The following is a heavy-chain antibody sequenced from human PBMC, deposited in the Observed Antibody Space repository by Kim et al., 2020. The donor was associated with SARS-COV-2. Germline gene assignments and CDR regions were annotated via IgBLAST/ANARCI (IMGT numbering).Heavy chain of an antibody. J-gene: IGHJ5*02. V-gene: IGHV4-59*08. CDR1: DGSISSHY. CDR3: AKLGYCRSASCRGFDP. Sequence: SETLSLTCTLSDGSISSHYWSWIRQPPGKVLEWIGYIYSSGSANYNPSLKSRVTISVDTSKNQISLKLTSVTAADTAVYYCAKLGYCRSASCRGFDPWGQGTLVTVSS. D-gene: IGHD2-2*03. CDR2: IYSSGSA.